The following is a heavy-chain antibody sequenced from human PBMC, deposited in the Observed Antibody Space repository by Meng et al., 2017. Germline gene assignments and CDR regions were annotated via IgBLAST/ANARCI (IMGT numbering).Heavy chain of an antibody. J-gene: IGHJ5*02. Sequence: ITVKESVPTLVKPTQTLTLTCTFSGFSLSTGGVGVGWIRQPPGKALEWLALIYWDDDKRYSPSLKSRLTITKDTSKNQVVLTMTNMDPVDTATYYCAHRRGDSREGWFDPWGQGTLVTVSS. CDR3: AHRRGDSREGWFDP. CDR1: GFSLSTGGVG. CDR2: IYWDDDK. V-gene: IGHV2-5*02. D-gene: IGHD2-21*02.